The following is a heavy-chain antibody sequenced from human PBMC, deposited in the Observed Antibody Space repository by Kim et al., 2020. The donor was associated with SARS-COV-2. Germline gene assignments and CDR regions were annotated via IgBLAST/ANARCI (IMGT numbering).Heavy chain of an antibody. CDR3: AREGRGFGELWYGMEG. CDR1: GGSISSYY. J-gene: IGHJ6*02. CDR2: IYYSGST. Sequence: SETLSLTCTVSGGSISSYYWSWIRQPPGKGLEWIGYIYYSGSTNYNPSLKSRVTISVDTSKNQFSLKLSAVTAADTAVYYCAREGRGFGELWYGMEGWG. D-gene: IGHD3-10*01. V-gene: IGHV4-59*13.